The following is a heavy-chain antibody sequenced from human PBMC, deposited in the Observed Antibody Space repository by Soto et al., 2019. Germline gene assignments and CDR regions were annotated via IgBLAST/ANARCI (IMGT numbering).Heavy chain of an antibody. Sequence: SEPLSLTCAVYGGSFSGYYWSWIRQPPGKGLEWIGEINHSGSTNYNPSLKSRVTISVDTSKDQFSLKLSSVTAADTAVYYCARGPVAYDYIWGSYRRFVFDYWGQGTLVTVSS. CDR1: GGSFSGYY. J-gene: IGHJ4*02. CDR2: INHSGST. V-gene: IGHV4-34*01. D-gene: IGHD3-16*02. CDR3: ARGPVAYDYIWGSYRRFVFDY.